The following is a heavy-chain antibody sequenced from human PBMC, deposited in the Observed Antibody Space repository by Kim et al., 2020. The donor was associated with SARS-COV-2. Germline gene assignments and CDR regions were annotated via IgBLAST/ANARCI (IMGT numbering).Heavy chain of an antibody. Sequence: SETLSLTCNVSGGSISSHYWSWIRQPPGKGLEWIGYIYYSGSTNYNPSLKSRVTISVDTSKNQFSLKLSSVTAADTAVYYCARGSTELWFGEFMYYFDYWGQGTLVTVSS. J-gene: IGHJ4*02. CDR1: GGSISSHY. D-gene: IGHD3-10*01. V-gene: IGHV4-59*08. CDR3: ARGSTELWFGEFMYYFDY. CDR2: IYYSGST.